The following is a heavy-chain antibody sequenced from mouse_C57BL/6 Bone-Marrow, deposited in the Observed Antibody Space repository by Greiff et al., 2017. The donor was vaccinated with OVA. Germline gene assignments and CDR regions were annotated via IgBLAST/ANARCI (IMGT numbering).Heavy chain of an antibody. Sequence: EVQLQESVAELVRPGASVKLSCTASGFNIKNTSMHWVKQRPEQGLEWIGRIDPANGNTKYAPKFQGKATITADTSSNTAYLQLSSLTSEDTAIYYCARSLYYDYSDYWGQGTTLTVSS. D-gene: IGHD2-4*01. CDR2: IDPANGNT. CDR3: ARSLYYDYSDY. CDR1: GFNIKNTS. V-gene: IGHV14-3*01. J-gene: IGHJ2*01.